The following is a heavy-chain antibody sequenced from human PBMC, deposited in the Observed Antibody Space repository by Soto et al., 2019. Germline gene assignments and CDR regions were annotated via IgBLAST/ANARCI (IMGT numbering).Heavy chain of an antibody. CDR2: INPSGGST. Sequence: ASVKVSCKASGYTFTSYYMHWVRQAPGQGLEWMGIINPSGGSTSYAQKFQGRVTMTRDTSTSTVYMELSSLRSEDTAVYYCARDGSGDISGYSSSWDVGQANYYYYGMDLWGQGTKVTVSS. D-gene: IGHD6-13*01. V-gene: IGHV1-46*01. CDR3: ARDGSGDISGYSSSWDVGQANYYYYGMDL. J-gene: IGHJ6*02. CDR1: GYTFTSYY.